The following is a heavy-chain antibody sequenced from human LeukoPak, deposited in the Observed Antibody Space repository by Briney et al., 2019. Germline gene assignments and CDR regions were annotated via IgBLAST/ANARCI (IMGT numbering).Heavy chain of an antibody. J-gene: IGHJ6*02. V-gene: IGHV1-69*13. CDR1: GGTFSSYA. Sequence: SVKVSCKASGGTFSSYAISWVRQAPGQGLEWMGGIIPIFGTANYAQKFQGRVTITADESTSTAYMELSSLRSEDTAVYYCARDKDCSSTSCYANYYYYGMDVWGQGTTVTVSS. CDR2: IIPIFGTA. CDR3: ARDKDCSSTSCYANYYYYGMDV. D-gene: IGHD2-2*01.